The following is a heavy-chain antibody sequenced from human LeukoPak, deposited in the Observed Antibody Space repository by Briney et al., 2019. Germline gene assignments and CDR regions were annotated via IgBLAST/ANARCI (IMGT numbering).Heavy chain of an antibody. J-gene: IGHJ4*02. D-gene: IGHD5-24*01. CDR2: INPRGGST. CDR1: GYTFTSYY. V-gene: IGHV1-46*01. CDR3: AREGWLQSIDY. Sequence: ASVKVSCKASGYTFTSYYMHWVRQAPGQGLEWMGIINPRGGSTSYPQKFQGRVTMTRDTSTSAVYMELSSLRSEDTAVYYCAREGWLQSIDYWGQGTLVTVSS.